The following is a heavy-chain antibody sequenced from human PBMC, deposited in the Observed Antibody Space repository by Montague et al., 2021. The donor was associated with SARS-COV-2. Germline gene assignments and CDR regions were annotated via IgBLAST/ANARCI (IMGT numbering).Heavy chain of an antibody. CDR1: GGSFSGYY. D-gene: IGHD3-10*01. V-gene: IGHV4-34*01. Sequence: SETLSLTCAVYGGSFSGYYCSWVRQGPGKGLEWIGEINHSGSTHYNPSLKSRVPISVDTSTNQFSLNMSSVTAADTAVFYCARSREEFTSIAVIITGGMHYFDSWGQGTLVTVSS. J-gene: IGHJ4*02. CDR3: ARSREEFTSIAVIITGGMHYFDS. CDR2: INHSGST.